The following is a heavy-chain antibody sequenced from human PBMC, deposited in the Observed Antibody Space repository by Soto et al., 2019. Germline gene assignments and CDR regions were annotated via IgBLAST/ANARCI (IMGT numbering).Heavy chain of an antibody. CDR3: AAEGSSSAEGNYYYYGMDV. V-gene: IGHV1-58*01. J-gene: IGHJ6*04. D-gene: IGHD6-6*01. Sequence: SVKVSCKTSGFTFTSCAVQWVRKARGQRLEWVGGIVVGSGNTNYAQKFQERVNITRDMSTSTAYMELSSLRYEDTAVYYCAAEGSSSAEGNYYYYGMDVWG. CDR1: GFTFTSCA. CDR2: IVVGSGNT.